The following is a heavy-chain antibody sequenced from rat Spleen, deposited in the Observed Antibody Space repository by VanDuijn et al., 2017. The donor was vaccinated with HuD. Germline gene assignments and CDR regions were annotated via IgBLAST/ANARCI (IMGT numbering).Heavy chain of an antibody. J-gene: IGHJ2*01. V-gene: IGHV5-22*01. CDR2: ISSEGSST. CDR1: GFTFSDYY. Sequence: EVQLVESGGGLVQPGRSLKLSCAASGFTFSDYYMAWVRQAPKKGLEWVASISSEGSSTYYGDSVKGRFTISRDNAKSTLYLQTDSLRSEDTATYYCSTRDGGYPHWGQGVMVTVSS. CDR3: STRDGGYPH. D-gene: IGHD1-11*01.